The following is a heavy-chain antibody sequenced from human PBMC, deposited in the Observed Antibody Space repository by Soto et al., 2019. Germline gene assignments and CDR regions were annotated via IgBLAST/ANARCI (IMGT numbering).Heavy chain of an antibody. J-gene: IGHJ3*02. V-gene: IGHV1-2*04. CDR2: INPNSGGT. Sequence: QVQLVQSGAEVKKPGASVKVSCKASGYTFTGYYMHWVRQAPGQGLEWMGWINPNSGGTNYAQKFQGWVTMTRDTSISTAYMELSRLRSDDTAVYYCARGETMYYYDSSGYYSAFDIWGQGTMVTVSS. CDR1: GYTFTGYY. D-gene: IGHD3-22*01. CDR3: ARGETMYYYDSSGYYSAFDI.